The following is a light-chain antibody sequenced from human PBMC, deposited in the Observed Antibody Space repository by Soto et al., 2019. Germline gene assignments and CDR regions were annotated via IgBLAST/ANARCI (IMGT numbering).Light chain of an antibody. V-gene: IGKV1-8*01. CDR3: QQYYSYPLWT. Sequence: AIQMTQSPSSLSASTGDRVTITCRASQGISSYLAWYQQKPGKAPKLLIYAASTLQSGVPSRFSGSGSGTDFTLTISCLQSEDFATYYCQQYYSYPLWTFGQGTKVEIK. J-gene: IGKJ1*01. CDR1: QGISSY. CDR2: AAS.